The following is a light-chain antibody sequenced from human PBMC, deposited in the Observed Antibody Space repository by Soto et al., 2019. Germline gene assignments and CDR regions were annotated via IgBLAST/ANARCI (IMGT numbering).Light chain of an antibody. CDR2: KDN. Sequence: FMLTQPHAVSGSPGKTVTISCTRSRGSIVSSYVQWYQQRPGGSPTTMIYKDNQRPSGVPDRFSGSIARSSNSASLTISGLETEDEADYYCQSYDSSNVVFGGGTKLTVL. V-gene: IGLV6-57*01. CDR1: RGSIVSSY. CDR3: QSYDSSNVV. J-gene: IGLJ2*01.